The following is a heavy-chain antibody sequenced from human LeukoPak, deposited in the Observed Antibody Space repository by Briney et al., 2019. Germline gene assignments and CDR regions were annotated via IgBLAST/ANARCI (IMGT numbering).Heavy chain of an antibody. D-gene: IGHD6-19*01. Sequence: SETLSLTCTVSGGSISSFYWSWIRQPPGKGLEWIGYIYYSGSTNYNPSPKSRVTISVDTSKNQFSLKLSPVTAADTAVYYCARGLYSSGYWGQGTLVTVSS. J-gene: IGHJ4*02. CDR2: IYYSGST. CDR3: ARGLYSSGY. CDR1: GGSISSFY. V-gene: IGHV4-59*01.